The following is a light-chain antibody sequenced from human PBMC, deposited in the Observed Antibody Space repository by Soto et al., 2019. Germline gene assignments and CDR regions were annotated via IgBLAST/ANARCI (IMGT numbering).Light chain of an antibody. CDR1: SSDVGGYNY. J-gene: IGLJ1*01. CDR2: DVS. V-gene: IGLV2-14*01. Sequence: QSVLTQPASLSGSPGQSITISCTGTSSDVGGYNYASWYQQHPGKAPKLMIYDVSNRPSGVSNRFPGSKSGNTASLTISGLQAEDEADYYCSSYTSSSTPFYVFGTGTKVTVL. CDR3: SSYTSSSTPFYV.